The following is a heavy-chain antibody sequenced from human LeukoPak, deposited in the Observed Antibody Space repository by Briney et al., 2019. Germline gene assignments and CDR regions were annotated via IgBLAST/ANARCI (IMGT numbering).Heavy chain of an antibody. CDR3: ARGGSYGSGSYYNVIRWPLDY. V-gene: IGHV4-39*01. Sequence: SETLSLTCTVSGGSISSSSYYWGWIRQPPGKGLEWIGSIYYSGSTYYNPSLKSRVTISVDTSKNQFSLKLSSVTAADTAVYYCARGGSYGSGSYYNVIRWPLDYWGQGTLVTVSS. CDR2: IYYSGST. D-gene: IGHD3-10*01. J-gene: IGHJ4*02. CDR1: GGSISSSSYY.